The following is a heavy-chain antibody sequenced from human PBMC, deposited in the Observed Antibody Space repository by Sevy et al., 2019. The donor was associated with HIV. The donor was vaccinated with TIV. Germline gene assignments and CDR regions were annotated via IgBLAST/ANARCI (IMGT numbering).Heavy chain of an antibody. Sequence: ASVKVSCKASGYTFTGYYMHWVRQAPGQGLEWMGWINPNSGDTKFAQKFQGRVTMTRDTSISIVYMELSRLRSDDTAGYSGARGGAGGTARGFDYWGQGTLVTVSS. CDR2: INPNSGDT. D-gene: IGHD5-18*01. J-gene: IGHJ4*02. V-gene: IGHV1-2*02. CDR1: GYTFTGYY. CDR3: ARGGAGGTARGFDY.